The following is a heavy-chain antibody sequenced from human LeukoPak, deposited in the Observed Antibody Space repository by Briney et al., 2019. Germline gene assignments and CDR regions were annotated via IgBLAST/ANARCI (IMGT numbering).Heavy chain of an antibody. V-gene: IGHV1-18*01. J-gene: IGHJ3*02. CDR1: GYTFTSYG. D-gene: IGHD3-10*01. Sequence: ASVKVSCKASGYTFTSYGISWVRQAPGQGLEWMGCISAYNGNTNYAQKLQGRVTMTTDTSTSTAYMELRSLRSDDTAVYYCARDAAMVRGVINAFDIWGQGTMVTVSS. CDR3: ARDAAMVRGVINAFDI. CDR2: ISAYNGNT.